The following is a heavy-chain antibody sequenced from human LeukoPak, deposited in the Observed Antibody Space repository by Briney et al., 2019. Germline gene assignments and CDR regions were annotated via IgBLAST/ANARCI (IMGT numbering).Heavy chain of an antibody. CDR2: INPNSGGT. J-gene: IGHJ4*02. D-gene: IGHD5-24*01. CDR1: GYTFTGYY. CDR3: AREGRNGYNEGYFDY. Sequence: ASVKVSCKPSGYTFTGYYMHWVRQAPGQGLDWMGWINPNSGGTKYAQNFQGRVTLTTDTSINTAYMELSSLRSDDTAVYYCAREGRNGYNEGYFDYWGQGTLVTVSS. V-gene: IGHV1-2*02.